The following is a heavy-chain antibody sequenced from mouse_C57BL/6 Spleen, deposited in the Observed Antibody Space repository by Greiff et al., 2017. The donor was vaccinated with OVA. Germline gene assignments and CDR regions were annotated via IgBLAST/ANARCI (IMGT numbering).Heavy chain of an antibody. V-gene: IGHV1-54*01. J-gene: IGHJ2*01. CDR3: ARDYYGSSSFDY. CDR1: GYAFTNYL. CDR2: INPGSGGT. D-gene: IGHD1-1*01. Sequence: VHLVESGAELVRPGTSVKVSCKASGYAFTNYLIEWVKQRPGQGLEWIGVINPGSGGTNYNEKFKGKATLTADKSSSTAYMQLSSLTSEDSAVYFCARDYYGSSSFDYWGQGTTLTVSS.